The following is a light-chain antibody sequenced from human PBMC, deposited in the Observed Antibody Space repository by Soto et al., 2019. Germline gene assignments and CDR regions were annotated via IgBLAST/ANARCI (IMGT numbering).Light chain of an antibody. V-gene: IGKV3-20*01. CDR1: QSVSGSD. CDR3: HQYGISPPT. J-gene: IGKJ1*01. Sequence: EVVLTQSPGTLSLSPGERATLSCRASQSVSGSDLAWYQQKPGQAPRLLISGVSNRATGTPDRFSGSGSGTDFTLTISSLEPEDFAVSYCHQYGISPPTFGPGTKVEI. CDR2: GVS.